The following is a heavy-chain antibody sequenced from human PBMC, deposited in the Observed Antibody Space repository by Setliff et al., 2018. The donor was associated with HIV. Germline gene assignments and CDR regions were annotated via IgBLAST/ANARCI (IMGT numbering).Heavy chain of an antibody. CDR2: INAANGKT. V-gene: IGHV1-3*01. D-gene: IGHD3-10*01. CDR3: ARGVIRGVISQGGLDY. Sequence: ASVKVSCKASGFTFTTYAVHWVRQAPGQRPEWMGWINAANGKTRYPQRFEARVTITMDTGASTAYMELNSLRPEDSAVYYCARGVIRGVISQGGLDYWGPGTLVTVSS. CDR1: GFTFTTYA. J-gene: IGHJ4*02.